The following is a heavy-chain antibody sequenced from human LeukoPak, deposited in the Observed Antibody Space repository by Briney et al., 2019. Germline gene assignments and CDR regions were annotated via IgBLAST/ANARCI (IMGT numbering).Heavy chain of an antibody. V-gene: IGHV1-24*01. CDR1: GYTLTELS. Sequence: ASVKVSCKVSGYTLTELSMHWVRQAPGKGLEWMGGFDPEDGETIYAQKFQGRVTMTEDTSTDIAYMELSSLRSEDTAVYYCATSHGSYHHPDYWGQGTLVTVSS. J-gene: IGHJ4*02. CDR3: ATSHGSYHHPDY. D-gene: IGHD1-26*01. CDR2: FDPEDGET.